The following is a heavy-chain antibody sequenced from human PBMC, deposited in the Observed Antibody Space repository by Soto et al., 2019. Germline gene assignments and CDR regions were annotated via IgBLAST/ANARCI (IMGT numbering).Heavy chain of an antibody. D-gene: IGHD2-2*01. Sequence: PSETLSLTCAVYGGSSSGYYWSWIRQPPGKGLEWIGEINHSGSTNYNPSLKSRVTISVDTSKNQFSLKLSSVTAADTAVYYCARQAQYCSSTSCYVPHSYYYYMDVWGKGTTVTVSS. CDR2: INHSGST. CDR3: ARQAQYCSSTSCYVPHSYYYYMDV. J-gene: IGHJ6*03. V-gene: IGHV4-34*01. CDR1: GGSSSGYY.